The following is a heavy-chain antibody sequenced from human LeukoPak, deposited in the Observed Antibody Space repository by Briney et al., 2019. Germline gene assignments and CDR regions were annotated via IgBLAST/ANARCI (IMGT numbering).Heavy chain of an antibody. CDR2: ISYDGSNK. D-gene: IGHD1-1*01. J-gene: IGHJ4*02. CDR3: AKDQLERRKLYYCDY. CDR1: GFTFSSYG. Sequence: GRSLRLSCAASGFTFSSYGMHWVRQAPGKGLEWVAVISYDGSNKYYADSVKGRFTISRDNSKNTLYLQMNSLRAEDTAVYYWAKDQLERRKLYYCDYGAQETLDSV. V-gene: IGHV3-30*18.